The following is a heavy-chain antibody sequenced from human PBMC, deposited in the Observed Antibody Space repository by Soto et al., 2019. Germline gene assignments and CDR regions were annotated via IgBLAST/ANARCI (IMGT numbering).Heavy chain of an antibody. Sequence: GGSLRLSCAASGFTFSSYAMSWVRQAPGKGLEWVSAISGSGGSTYYADSVKGRFTISRDNSKNTLYLQMNSLRAEDTAVYYCAKVGSCSGGSCYLVVRYFDYWGQGTLVTVSS. V-gene: IGHV3-23*01. D-gene: IGHD2-15*01. CDR1: GFTFSSYA. CDR3: AKVGSCSGGSCYLVVRYFDY. CDR2: ISGSGGST. J-gene: IGHJ4*02.